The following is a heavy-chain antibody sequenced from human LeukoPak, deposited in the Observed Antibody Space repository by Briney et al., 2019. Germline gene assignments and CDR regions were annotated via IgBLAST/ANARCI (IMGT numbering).Heavy chain of an antibody. D-gene: IGHD3-22*01. CDR1: GYSISSGYY. CDR3: ARTPYDSSGYHFDY. V-gene: IGHV4-38-2*02. Sequence: SETLSLTCTVSGYSISSGYYWGWIRQPPGKGLEWIGSIYHSGSTYYNPSLKSRVTISVDTSKNQFSLKLSSVTAADTAVYYCARTPYDSSGYHFDYWGQGTLVTVSS. CDR2: IYHSGST. J-gene: IGHJ4*02.